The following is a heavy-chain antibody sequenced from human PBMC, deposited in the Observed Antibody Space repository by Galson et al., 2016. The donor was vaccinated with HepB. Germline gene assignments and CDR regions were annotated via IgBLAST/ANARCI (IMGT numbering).Heavy chain of an antibody. CDR3: ARDPGGGPTHGY. CDR1: GVTVSNNF. Sequence: SLRLSCAVSGVTVSNNFMSWVRQAPGKGLEWVSLIYSGGSTDYADSVKGRFTISRDNSKNTLYLHMNSLRVEDTAVYYCARDPGGGPTHGYWGQGTLVTASS. D-gene: IGHD3-16*01. CDR2: IYSGGST. J-gene: IGHJ4*02. V-gene: IGHV3-66*01.